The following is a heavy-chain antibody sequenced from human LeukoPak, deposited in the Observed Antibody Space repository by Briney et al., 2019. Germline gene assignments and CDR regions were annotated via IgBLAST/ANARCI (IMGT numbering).Heavy chain of an antibody. Sequence: GGSLRLSCAASGFTFSSYWMHWVRQAPGKGLEWVSLISWDGGSTYYADSVKGRFTISRDNSKNSLYLQMNSLRAEDTALYYCAKAADYGDYGNYYYYYMDVWGKGTTVTVSS. D-gene: IGHD4-17*01. J-gene: IGHJ6*03. CDR2: ISWDGGST. CDR3: AKAADYGDYGNYYYYYMDV. CDR1: GFTFSSYW. V-gene: IGHV3-43D*03.